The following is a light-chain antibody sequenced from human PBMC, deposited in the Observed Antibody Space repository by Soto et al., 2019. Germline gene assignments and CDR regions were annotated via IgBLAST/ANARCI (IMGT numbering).Light chain of an antibody. CDR2: LNSDGSH. CDR3: QTWGTGIRV. J-gene: IGLJ2*01. Sequence: QLVLTQSPSASASLGASVKLTCTLSSGHSSYAIAWHQQQPEKGPRYLMKLNSDGSHSKGDGIPDRFSGSSSGAERYLTISSLQSEDEADYYCQTWGTGIRVFGGRTKLTVL. CDR1: SGHSSYA. V-gene: IGLV4-69*01.